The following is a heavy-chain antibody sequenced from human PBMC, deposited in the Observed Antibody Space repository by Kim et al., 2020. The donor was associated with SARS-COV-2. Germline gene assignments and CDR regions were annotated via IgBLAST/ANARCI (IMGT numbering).Heavy chain of an antibody. D-gene: IGHD3-10*01. Sequence: GGSLRLSCAASGFTFDDYAMHWVRQAPGKGLEWVSGISWNSGSIGYADSVKGRFTISRDNAKNSLYLQMNSLRAEDTALYYCAKEDFYGSGSYGMDVWGQGTTVTVSS. CDR1: GFTFDDYA. CDR2: ISWNSGSI. J-gene: IGHJ6*02. V-gene: IGHV3-9*01. CDR3: AKEDFYGSGSYGMDV.